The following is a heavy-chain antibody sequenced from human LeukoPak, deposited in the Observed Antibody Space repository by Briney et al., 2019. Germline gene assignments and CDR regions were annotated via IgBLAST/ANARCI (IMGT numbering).Heavy chain of an antibody. CDR2: IYPGDSDT. D-gene: IGHD4-17*01. J-gene: IGHJ3*02. CDR3: ARPMTTVTTGDAFDI. CDR1: GYSFTSYW. Sequence: GASLKISCKGAGYSFTSYWIGWGRQMPGKGLEWMGIIYPGDSDTRYSPSFQGQVTISADKSISTAYLQWSSLKASDTAMYYCARPMTTVTTGDAFDIWGQGTMVTVSS. V-gene: IGHV5-51*01.